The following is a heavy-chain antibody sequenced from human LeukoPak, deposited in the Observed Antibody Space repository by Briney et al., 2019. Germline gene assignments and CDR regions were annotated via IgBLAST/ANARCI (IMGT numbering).Heavy chain of an antibody. J-gene: IGHJ4*02. Sequence: GGSLRLSCAASGFTFTPFAMIWFRKPPGKGLEGVSSIFPSGGEIHYADSVRGRFTISRDNSKSTLSLQMNSLRAEDTAIYYCATYRQVLLPFESWGQGTLVTVSS. D-gene: IGHD2-8*02. CDR2: IFPSGGEI. CDR3: ATYRQVLLPFES. CDR1: GFTFTPFA. V-gene: IGHV3-23*01.